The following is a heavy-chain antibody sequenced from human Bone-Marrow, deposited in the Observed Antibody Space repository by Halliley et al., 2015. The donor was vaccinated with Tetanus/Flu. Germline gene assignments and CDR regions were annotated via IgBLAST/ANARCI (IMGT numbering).Heavy chain of an antibody. CDR2: ISGDATTT. Sequence: VSLISGDATTTYYGDSVRGRFTISRDNSRGRMFLQMNSLRIEDTALYFCAKGKRALDYYFVDVWGQGTTVTVSS. D-gene: IGHD3-10*01. J-gene: IGHJ6*02. V-gene: IGHV3-43*02. CDR3: AKGKRALDYYFVDV.